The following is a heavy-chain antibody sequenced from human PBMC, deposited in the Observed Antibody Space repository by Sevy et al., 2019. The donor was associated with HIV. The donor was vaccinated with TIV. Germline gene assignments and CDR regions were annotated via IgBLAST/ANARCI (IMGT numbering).Heavy chain of an antibody. Sequence: ASVKVSCKASGYTFTSYGISWVRQAPGQGLEWMGWISAYNGNTNYAQKLQGRVTMTTDTSTSTAYMELRSLVTDETAVYYCARDLGGYGGNSIDYWGQGTLVTVSS. CDR1: GYTFTSYG. J-gene: IGHJ4*02. V-gene: IGHV1-18*01. CDR3: ARDLGGYGGNSIDY. D-gene: IGHD2-21*02. CDR2: ISAYNGNT.